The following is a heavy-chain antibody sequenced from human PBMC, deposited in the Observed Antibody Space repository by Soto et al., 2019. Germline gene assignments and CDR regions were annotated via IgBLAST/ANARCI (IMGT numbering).Heavy chain of an antibody. V-gene: IGHV4-39*01. CDR2: IYYSGST. CDR1: GGSISSSSYY. CDR3: ARGYCTNGVCYTKAVYFDY. D-gene: IGHD2-8*01. Sequence: QLQLQESGPGLVKPSETLSLTCTVSGGSISSSSYYWGWIRQPPGKGLEWIGSIYYSGSTYYNPSLKSRVTISVDTSKNQFSLKLSSVTAADTAVYYCARGYCTNGVCYTKAVYFDYWGQGTLVTVSS. J-gene: IGHJ4*02.